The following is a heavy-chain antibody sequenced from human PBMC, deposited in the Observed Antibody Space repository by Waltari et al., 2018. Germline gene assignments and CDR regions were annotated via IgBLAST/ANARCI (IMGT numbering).Heavy chain of an antibody. Sequence: QAPLVESGGGVVQPGRSLRLSCATSGCTFSRFSMHWVRQAPGKGLQWVAGVSNDGIGRYADSVKGRFTISRDNAKSTVSLEMNSLRPDDTALYYCARDRAFAVSLQDWGQGTPVTVSS. CDR2: VSNDGIGR. CDR3: ARDRAFAVSLQD. D-gene: IGHD4-17*01. J-gene: IGHJ4*02. CDR1: GCTFSRFS. V-gene: IGHV3-30*04.